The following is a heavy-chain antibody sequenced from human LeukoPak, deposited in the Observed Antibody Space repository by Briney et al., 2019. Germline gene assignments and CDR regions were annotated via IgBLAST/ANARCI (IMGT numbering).Heavy chain of an antibody. J-gene: IGHJ4*02. D-gene: IGHD3-22*01. CDR1: GYTFTSYY. CDR2: IDPNSGGT. V-gene: IGHV1-2*02. CDR3: ATARLDSSGYYYASYFAY. Sequence: GASVKVSCKASGYTFTSYYMHWVRQAPGQGLEWMGWIDPNSGGTNYAQKFQGRVTMTRDTSITTAYMELSRLRSADPAVYYCATARLDSSGYYYASYFAYWGQGTLVTVSS.